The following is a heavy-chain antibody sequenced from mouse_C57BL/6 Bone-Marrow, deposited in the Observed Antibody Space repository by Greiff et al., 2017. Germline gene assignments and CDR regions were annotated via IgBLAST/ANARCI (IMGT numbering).Heavy chain of an antibody. CDR2: IYPGSGST. Sequence: QVQLKQSGAELVKPGASVKMSCKASGYTFTSYWITWVKQRPGQGLEWIGDIYPGSGSTNYNEKFKSKATLTVDTSSSTAYMQLSSLTSEDSAVYYCARTKDYGDGDYWGQGTTLTVSS. J-gene: IGHJ2*01. CDR1: GYTFTSYW. D-gene: IGHD2-4*01. CDR3: ARTKDYGDGDY. V-gene: IGHV1-55*01.